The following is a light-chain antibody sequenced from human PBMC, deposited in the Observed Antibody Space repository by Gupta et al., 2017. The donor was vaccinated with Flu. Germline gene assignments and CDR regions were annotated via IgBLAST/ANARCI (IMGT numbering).Light chain of an antibody. J-gene: IGKJ4*01. CDR3: QQSYSTPIT. CDR2: AAS. CDR1: QSISSY. Sequence: PSSLSASVGDRVTITCRASQSISSYLNWYQQKPGKAPKLLIYAASSLQSGVPSRFSGSGSGTDFTLTISSLQPEDFATYYCQQSYSTPITFGGGTKVEIK. V-gene: IGKV1-39*01.